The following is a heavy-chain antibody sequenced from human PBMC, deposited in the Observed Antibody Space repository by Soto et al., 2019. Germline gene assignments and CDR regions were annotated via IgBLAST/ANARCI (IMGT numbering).Heavy chain of an antibody. CDR2: IRPGGDST. Sequence: PGGSLRLSCAASGFRFRTRAMSWVRQAPGKGLEWVASIRPGGDSTYYADSVKGRFAVSRDNSNVTLYLQMDSLRVEDTAIYYCTTHEEGAPWAGGFDSWGPGTLVTVSS. V-gene: IGHV3-23*01. CDR1: GFRFRTRA. D-gene: IGHD1-26*01. CDR3: TTHEEGAPWAGGFDS. J-gene: IGHJ5*01.